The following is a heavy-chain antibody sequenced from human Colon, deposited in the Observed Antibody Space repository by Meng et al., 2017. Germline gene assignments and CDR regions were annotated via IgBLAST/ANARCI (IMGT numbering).Heavy chain of an antibody. V-gene: IGHV3-30*04. CDR1: GFNFRELG. Sequence: VTLVQSGGGVVQPGTSLRLSCSASGFNFRELGLHWVRQAPGKGLEWVAAVTYDGKKQYYADSVKGRFIISRDNSDNTLYLQMGSLKPEDTAIYYCAKEWSSSYAYYDAWGQGTLVTVS. J-gene: IGHJ5*01. D-gene: IGHD3-16*01. CDR2: VTYDGKKQ. CDR3: AKEWSSSYAYYDA.